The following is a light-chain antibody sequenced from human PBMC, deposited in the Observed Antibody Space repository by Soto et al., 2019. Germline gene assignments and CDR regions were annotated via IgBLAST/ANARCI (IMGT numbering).Light chain of an antibody. V-gene: IGKV3-20*01. CDR2: DVS. CDR1: QSVSSSY. CDR3: QQYGSSPT. Sequence: EIVLTQSPGTLSLSPGERATLSCRSSQSVSSSYLAWYQQKPGQAPRLLIYDVSSRSTGIPDRFSGSGSGTDFTLTISRLEPEDFAVYYCQQYGSSPTFGQGTKWEIK. J-gene: IGKJ1*01.